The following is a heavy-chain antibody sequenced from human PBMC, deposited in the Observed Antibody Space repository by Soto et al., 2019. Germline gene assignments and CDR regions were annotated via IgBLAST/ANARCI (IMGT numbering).Heavy chain of an antibody. V-gene: IGHV1-18*04. J-gene: IGHJ6*02. CDR2: IAPYNGHA. Sequence: ASVKVSCKASGYAFTSYGITWVRQAPGQGLERLGWIAPYNGHADYAQKFQGRVTMTTDTSTTTAYMELRSLTSDDTAVYYCARGNYYYYGMDVWGQGTTVTVSS. CDR1: GYAFTSYG. CDR3: ARGNYYYYGMDV.